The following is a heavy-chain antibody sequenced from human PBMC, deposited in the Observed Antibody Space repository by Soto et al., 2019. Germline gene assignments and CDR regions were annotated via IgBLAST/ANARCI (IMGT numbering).Heavy chain of an antibody. CDR3: ARDIAAAGTTYDY. CDR2: IWYDGSNK. CDR1: VFTFISYG. V-gene: IGHV3-33*01. Sequence: GRSLRLSCASSVFTFISYGMHWVRQAPGKGLEWVAVIWYDGSNKYYADSVKGRFTISRDNSKNTLYLQMNSLRAEDTAVYYCARDIAAAGTTYDYWGQGTLVTVSS. D-gene: IGHD6-13*01. J-gene: IGHJ4*02.